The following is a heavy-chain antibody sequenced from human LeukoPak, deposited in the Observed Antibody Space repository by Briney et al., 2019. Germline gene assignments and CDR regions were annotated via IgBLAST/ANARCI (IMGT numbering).Heavy chain of an antibody. Sequence: GGSLRLSCATSGFTFSGYWMSWVRQAPGKGLEWVADIKEDGSNKYYADSVKGRFTISRDNSKNTLYLQMNSLRAEDTAVYYCAKGGADYYDSSGYVWDFDYWGQGTLVTVSS. V-gene: IGHV3-7*01. CDR3: AKGGADYYDSSGYVWDFDY. CDR2: IKEDGSNK. D-gene: IGHD3-22*01. CDR1: GFTFSGYW. J-gene: IGHJ4*02.